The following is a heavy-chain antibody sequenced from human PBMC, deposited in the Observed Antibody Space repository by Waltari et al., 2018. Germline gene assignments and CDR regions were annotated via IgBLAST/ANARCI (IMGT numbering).Heavy chain of an antibody. CDR1: GGSLRSGGYY. D-gene: IGHD3-10*01. J-gene: IGHJ4*02. CDR2: IYYSGST. CDR3: ARSPTYYGSGTYYLRPQYYFDY. Sequence: QVQLQESGPGLVKPSHTPSLTCTVPGGSLRSGGYYWTGIRQHPGKGLEWIGYIYYSGSTSFNPSLKSRLTISLDTSNNQFSLRLTSVTAADTAVYYCARSPTYYGSGTYYLRPQYYFDYWGQGTLVTVSS. V-gene: IGHV4-31*03.